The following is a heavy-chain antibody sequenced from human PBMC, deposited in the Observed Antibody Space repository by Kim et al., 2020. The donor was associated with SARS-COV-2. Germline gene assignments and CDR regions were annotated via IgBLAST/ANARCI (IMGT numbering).Heavy chain of an antibody. CDR1: GFTFSSYA. D-gene: IGHD2-15*01. Sequence: GGSLRLSCAASGFTFSSYAMHWVRQAPGKGLEWVAVISYDGSNKYYADSVKGRFTISRDNSKNTLYLQMNSLRAEDTAVYYCARGRDHELYCRGGSCQLQHWGQGTLVTVSS. J-gene: IGHJ1*01. V-gene: IGHV3-30*04. CDR2: ISYDGSNK. CDR3: ARGRDHELYCRGGSCQLQH.